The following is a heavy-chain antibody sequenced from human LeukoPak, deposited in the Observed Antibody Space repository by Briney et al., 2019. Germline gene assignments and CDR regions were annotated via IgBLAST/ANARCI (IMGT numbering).Heavy chain of an antibody. CDR2: INHSGST. J-gene: IGHJ4*02. CDR3: ARFGYSSSLDY. V-gene: IGHV4-34*01. Sequence: SETLSLTCAVYXGSFSGYYWSWIRQPPGKGLEWIGEINHSGSTNYNPSLKSRVTISVDTSKNQFSLKLSSVTAADTAVYYCARFGYSSSLDYWGQGTLVTVSS. D-gene: IGHD6-6*01. CDR1: XGSFSGYY.